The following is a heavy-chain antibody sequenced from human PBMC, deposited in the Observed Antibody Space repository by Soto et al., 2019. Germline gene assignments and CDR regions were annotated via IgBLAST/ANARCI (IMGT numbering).Heavy chain of an antibody. CDR3: ARHGEDIVVVVAATQNNWFDP. Sequence: KTSETLSLTCTVSGGSISSSSYYWGWIRQPPGKGLEWIGSIYYSGSTYYNPSLKSRVTISVDTSKNQFSLKLSSVTAADTAVYYCARHGEDIVVVVAATQNNWFDPWGQGTLVTVSS. D-gene: IGHD2-15*01. CDR2: IYYSGST. V-gene: IGHV4-39*01. J-gene: IGHJ5*02. CDR1: GGSISSSSYY.